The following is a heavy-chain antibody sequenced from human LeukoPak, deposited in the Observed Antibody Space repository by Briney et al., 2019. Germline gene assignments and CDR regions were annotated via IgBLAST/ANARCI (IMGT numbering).Heavy chain of an antibody. CDR1: GFTFSSNY. CDR3: ARMTASGGSCYSCYFDY. J-gene: IGHJ4*01. D-gene: IGHD2-15*01. Sequence: PGGSLRLSCAASGFTFSSNYMSWVRQAPGKGLEWVSVIYSGGSTYYADSVKGRFTISRDNSKNTLYLQMNSLRAEDTAVYYCARMTASGGSCYSCYFDYWGHGTLVTVSS. CDR2: IYSGGST. V-gene: IGHV3-53*01.